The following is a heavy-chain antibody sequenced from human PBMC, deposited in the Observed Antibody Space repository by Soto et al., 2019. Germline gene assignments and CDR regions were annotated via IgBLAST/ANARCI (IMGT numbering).Heavy chain of an antibody. CDR3: AGHSHKDY. CDR2: IYSTGSP. Sequence: GSLRLSCAASGLTVGNNYMSWVRQAPGKGLEWVSLIYSTGSPFYADSVKDRFIISRDSSKNTLYLQMNSLRVEDTAVYYCAGHSHKDYWGQGALVTVSS. CDR1: GLTVGNNY. J-gene: IGHJ4*02. V-gene: IGHV3-66*04.